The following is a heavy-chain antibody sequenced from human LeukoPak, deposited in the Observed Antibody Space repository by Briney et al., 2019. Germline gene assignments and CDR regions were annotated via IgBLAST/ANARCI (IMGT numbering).Heavy chain of an antibody. J-gene: IGHJ6*02. D-gene: IGHD3-22*01. V-gene: IGHV1-18*01. CDR3: ARVPRITMIVVVPLDYYGMDV. Sequence: EASVTVSYKASGYTFTNYGISWVRQAPGQGLEWMGWISAYNGNTNYAQKLQGRVTMTTDPSTSTAYMELRSLRSDDTAVYYCARVPRITMIVVVPLDYYGMDVWGQGPTVTVPS. CDR1: GYTFTNYG. CDR2: ISAYNGNT.